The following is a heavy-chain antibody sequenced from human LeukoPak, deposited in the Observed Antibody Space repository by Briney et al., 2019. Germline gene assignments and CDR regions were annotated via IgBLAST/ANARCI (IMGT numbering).Heavy chain of an antibody. CDR2: ISSSSSYI. V-gene: IGHV3-21*01. CDR3: ARDTSYCSGGSCYWDAFDI. D-gene: IGHD2-15*01. Sequence: GGSLRLSCAASGFTFSSYSMNWVRQAPGKGLEWVSSISSSSSYIYYADSVKGRFTISRDNAKNSLYLQMNSLRAEDTAVYYCARDTSYCSGGSCYWDAFDIWGQGTMVTVSS. J-gene: IGHJ3*02. CDR1: GFTFSSYS.